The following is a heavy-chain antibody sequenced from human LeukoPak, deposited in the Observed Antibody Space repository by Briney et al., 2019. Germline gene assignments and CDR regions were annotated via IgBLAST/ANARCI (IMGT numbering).Heavy chain of an antibody. CDR3: AHSPSSGPLDY. J-gene: IGHJ4*02. Sequence: ESAPTLFNPTPTLTLTCTFSGFSLRARAAGVGWIPHPPGKALEWLALIYWDDDKRYSPSLKSRLTITKDTSKNQVVLTMTNMDPVDTATYYCAHSPSSGPLDYWGQGTLVTVS. D-gene: IGHD6-19*01. V-gene: IGHV2-5*02. CDR2: IYWDDDK. CDR1: GFSLRARAAG.